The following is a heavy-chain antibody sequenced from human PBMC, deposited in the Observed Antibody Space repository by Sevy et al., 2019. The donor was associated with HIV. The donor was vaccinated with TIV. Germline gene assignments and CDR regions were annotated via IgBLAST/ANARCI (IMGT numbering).Heavy chain of an antibody. Sequence: ASVKVSCKASGYTFTGYYLHWVRQAPGQGLEWMGWINPNSGGTNYAQKFQGRVTMTRDTSINTAYMELSRLRSDDTAVYYCASDHDSSGYYPFGYWGQGTLVTVSS. CDR2: INPNSGGT. D-gene: IGHD3-22*01. CDR3: ASDHDSSGYYPFGY. CDR1: GYTFTGYY. J-gene: IGHJ4*02. V-gene: IGHV1-2*02.